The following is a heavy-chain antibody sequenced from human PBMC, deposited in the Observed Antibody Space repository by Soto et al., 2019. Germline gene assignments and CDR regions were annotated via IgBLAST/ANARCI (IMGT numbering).Heavy chain of an antibody. CDR1: GFTFSSYS. CDR3: ARDNSPSEIAAAGRSDY. D-gene: IGHD6-13*01. CDR2: ISSSSSYI. Sequence: PGGSLRLSCVASGFTFSSYSMNWVRQAPGKGLEWVSSISSSSSYIYYADSVKGRFTISRDNAKNSLYLQMNSLRAEDTAVYYCARDNSPSEIAAAGRSDYWGQGTLVTVSS. J-gene: IGHJ4*02. V-gene: IGHV3-21*01.